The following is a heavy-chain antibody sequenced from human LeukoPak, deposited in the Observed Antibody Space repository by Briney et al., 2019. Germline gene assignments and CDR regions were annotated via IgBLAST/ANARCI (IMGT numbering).Heavy chain of an antibody. J-gene: IGHJ4*02. CDR3: ARGPYY. CDR1: GGSFSGYY. CDR2: INHSGST. Sequence: SETLSLTCAVYGGSFSGYYWSWIRQPPGKGLEWIGEINHSGSTNYNPSLKSRVTISVDTSNNQFSLKLSSVTAADTAVYYCARGPYYWGQGTLVTVSS. V-gene: IGHV4-34*01.